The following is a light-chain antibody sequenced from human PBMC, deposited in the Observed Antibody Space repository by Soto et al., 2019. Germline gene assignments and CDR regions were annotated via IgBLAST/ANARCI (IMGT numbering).Light chain of an antibody. CDR3: SSYTSSSTLNV. CDR1: SSDVGGYNY. CDR2: EVS. V-gene: IGLV2-14*01. J-gene: IGLJ1*01. Sequence: QSALTQPASVSGSPGQSITMSCTGTSSDVGGYNYVSWYQQHPGKAPKLMIYEVSNRPSGVSNRFSGSKSSNTASLTISGLQAEDEADYYCSSYTSSSTLNVFGTGTKPTVL.